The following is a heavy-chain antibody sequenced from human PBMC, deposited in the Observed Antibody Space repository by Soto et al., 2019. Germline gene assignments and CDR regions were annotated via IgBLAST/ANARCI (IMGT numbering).Heavy chain of an antibody. Sequence: SETLSLTCTVSCGSISSGGYYWSWIRQHPGKGLEWIGYIYYSGSTNYNRSRKSRVTISVDTSKNQFSLKLSSVTAADTAVYYCARVGTIVVVTAAKGGRMDWLDPWAQGTLVTVSS. D-gene: IGHD2-2*01. J-gene: IGHJ5*02. CDR2: IYYSGST. CDR3: ARVGTIVVVTAAKGGRMDWLDP. V-gene: IGHV4-61*08. CDR1: CGSISSGGYY.